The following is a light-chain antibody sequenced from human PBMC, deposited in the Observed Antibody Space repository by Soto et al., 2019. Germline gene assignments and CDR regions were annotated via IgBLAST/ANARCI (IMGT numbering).Light chain of an antibody. CDR3: QQANSFPLT. Sequence: DIQMTQSPSSMSASLGDRVTITCRASQGITYWLAWYQQRPGRAPKCLIYAASILESGVPSRFKGSGSGTNFTLTINDLQPEDFETHFCQQANSFPLTLDQGTRLDIK. J-gene: IGKJ5*01. CDR1: QGITYW. V-gene: IGKV1-12*01. CDR2: AAS.